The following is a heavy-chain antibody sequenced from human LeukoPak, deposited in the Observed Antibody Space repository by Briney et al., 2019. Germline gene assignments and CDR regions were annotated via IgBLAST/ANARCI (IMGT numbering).Heavy chain of an antibody. D-gene: IGHD3-22*01. Sequence: PGGSLRLSCAASGFTFSSYGMHWVRQAPGKGLEWVAFIRYDGSNKYYADSVKGRFTISRDNPKNTLYLQMNSLRAEDTAVYYCARGGALYYYDSSGYYNFDYWGQGTLVTVSS. CDR2: IRYDGSNK. V-gene: IGHV3-30*02. J-gene: IGHJ4*02. CDR3: ARGGALYYYDSSGYYNFDY. CDR1: GFTFSSYG.